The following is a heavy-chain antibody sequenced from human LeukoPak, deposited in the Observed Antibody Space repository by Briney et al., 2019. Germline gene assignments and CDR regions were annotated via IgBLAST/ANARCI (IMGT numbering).Heavy chain of an antibody. CDR2: INHSGST. D-gene: IGHD4-17*01. Sequence: SETLSLTCAVYGGSFSGYYWSWIRQPPGKGLEWIGEINHSGSTNHNPSLKSRVTISVDTSKNQFSLKLSSVTAADTAVYYCARGRRDYGIDYWGQGTLVTVSS. CDR3: ARGRRDYGIDY. V-gene: IGHV4-34*01. CDR1: GGSFSGYY. J-gene: IGHJ4*02.